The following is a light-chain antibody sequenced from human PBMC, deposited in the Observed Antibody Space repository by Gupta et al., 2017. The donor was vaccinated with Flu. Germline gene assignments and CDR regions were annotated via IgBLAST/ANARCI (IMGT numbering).Light chain of an antibody. CDR3: ASWDESLSGQVV. Sequence: QSGLPQPPSASGTPGQRVSISCSGSSSSIGSNTVNWYQHLPGTATKLLIYVNNQRPSGVTDRFSGSKSGTSASLAISGLQAEDEADYYCASWDESLSGQVVFGGGTKLTVL. V-gene: IGLV1-44*01. CDR1: SSSIGSNT. CDR2: VNN. J-gene: IGLJ2*01.